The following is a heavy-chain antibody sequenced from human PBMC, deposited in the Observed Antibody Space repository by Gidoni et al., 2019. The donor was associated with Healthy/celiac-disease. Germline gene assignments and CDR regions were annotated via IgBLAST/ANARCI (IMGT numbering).Heavy chain of an antibody. D-gene: IGHD6-13*01. CDR1: GFTFDDYA. CDR3: AKDMAPGQQLDTYWYFDL. Sequence: EVQLVESGGGLVQPGRSLRLSCAASGFTFDDYAMHWVRQAPGKGLEWVSGISWNSGSIGYADSVKGRFTISRDNAKNSLYLQLNSLRAEDTALYYCAKDMAPGQQLDTYWYFDLWGRGTLVTVSS. CDR2: ISWNSGSI. J-gene: IGHJ2*01. V-gene: IGHV3-9*01.